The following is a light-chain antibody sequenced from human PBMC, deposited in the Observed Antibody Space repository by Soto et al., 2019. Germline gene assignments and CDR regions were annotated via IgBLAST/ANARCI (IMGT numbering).Light chain of an antibody. V-gene: IGKV1-9*01. CDR3: QQLDSYPLT. CDR1: QGINNY. CDR2: AAS. J-gene: IGKJ4*01. Sequence: IQLTQSPSSLSASVGDRVTITCRASQGINNYLGWYQQKPGKAPKLLIYAASTLLSGVLLRFSGSGSGTDFTLTISSLQPEDFATYYCQQLDSYPLTFGGGTKVEIK.